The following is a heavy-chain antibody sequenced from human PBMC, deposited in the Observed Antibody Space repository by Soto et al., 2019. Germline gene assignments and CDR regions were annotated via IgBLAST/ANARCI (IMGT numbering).Heavy chain of an antibody. CDR3: ARGGQDFWSGPFDY. Sequence: SETLSLTCTVSGGSISNYFCNWIRQPAGKGLEWIGRIDNSGSTNYNPSLKSRITMSADTSRNQFSLKLNSVTAADTAVYYCARGGQDFWSGPFDYWGQGALVTVSA. J-gene: IGHJ4*02. V-gene: IGHV4-4*07. CDR1: GGSISNYF. D-gene: IGHD3-3*01. CDR2: IDNSGST.